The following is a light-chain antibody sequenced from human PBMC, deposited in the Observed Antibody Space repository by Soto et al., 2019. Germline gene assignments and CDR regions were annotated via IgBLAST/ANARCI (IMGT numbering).Light chain of an antibody. Sequence: DIQLTQSPSFLSASVGDRVTITCRASQVIISYLAWYQQKPGKVPTLLIYAGSTLQSGVPSRFSCSVSVTEFTLTISSLQPEDFETYYCQQINSDPITFGQGTRLEI. CDR2: AGS. CDR3: QQINSDPIT. J-gene: IGKJ5*01. V-gene: IGKV1-9*01. CDR1: QVIISY.